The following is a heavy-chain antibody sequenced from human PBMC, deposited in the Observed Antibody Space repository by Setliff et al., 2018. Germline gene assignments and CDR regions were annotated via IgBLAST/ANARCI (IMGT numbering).Heavy chain of an antibody. V-gene: IGHV4-4*07. CDR1: GGSISSYY. CDR2: IYIGGGA. CDR3: AREQWLDPPGYYYMDV. D-gene: IGHD6-19*01. J-gene: IGHJ6*03. Sequence: PSETLSLTCTVSGGSISSYYWSWIRQPAGKGLEWIGHIYIGGGANYNPSLKSRVTMSIDTSKNQFSLKLNSVTAAGMAVYYCAREQWLDPPGYYYMDVWAKGTTVTVSS.